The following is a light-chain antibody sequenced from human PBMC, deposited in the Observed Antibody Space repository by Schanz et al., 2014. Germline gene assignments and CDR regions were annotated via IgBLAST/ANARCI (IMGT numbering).Light chain of an antibody. Sequence: QSALTQPRSVSGSPGQSVTISCTGTSSDIGAYNFVSWYQQHPGKAPKLMIYEVSKRPSGVPDRFSGSKSGNTASLTVSGLQAEDDADYYCSSYAGSSTRLFGGGTKLTVL. CDR2: EVS. CDR1: SSDIGAYNF. V-gene: IGLV2-11*01. J-gene: IGLJ2*01. CDR3: SSYAGSSTRL.